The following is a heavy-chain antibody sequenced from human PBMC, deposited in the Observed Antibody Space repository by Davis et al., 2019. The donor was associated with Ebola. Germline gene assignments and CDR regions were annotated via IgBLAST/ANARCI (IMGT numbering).Heavy chain of an antibody. CDR3: ARDKRSSWYGGMDV. CDR1: GFSFSSYV. Sequence: GGSLRLSCVASGFSFSSYVMGWVRQAPGKGLEWVSRIGGSGDTADYGDSVRGRFTVSRDNAKNSLYLQMNSLRAEDTAVYYCARDKRSSWYGGMDVWGQGTTVTVSS. J-gene: IGHJ6*02. CDR2: IGGSGDTA. V-gene: IGHV3-23*01. D-gene: IGHD6-19*01.